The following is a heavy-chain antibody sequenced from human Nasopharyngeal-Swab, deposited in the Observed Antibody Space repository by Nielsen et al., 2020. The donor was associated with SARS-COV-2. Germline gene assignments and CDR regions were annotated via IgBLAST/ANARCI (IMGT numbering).Heavy chain of an antibody. CDR3: AGRGRCSGSSCDMDV. Sequence: ASLKVSCKASGYTFNNYYIHWVRQAPGQGLEWMGMINPGSGGTTYAQKFQGRVTMTRDTSTSTVFMDLSSLRSEDTAVYYCAGRGRCSGSSCDMDVWGQGTTVTVSS. CDR2: INPGSGGT. CDR1: GYTFNNYY. D-gene: IGHD2-2*01. J-gene: IGHJ6*02. V-gene: IGHV1-46*02.